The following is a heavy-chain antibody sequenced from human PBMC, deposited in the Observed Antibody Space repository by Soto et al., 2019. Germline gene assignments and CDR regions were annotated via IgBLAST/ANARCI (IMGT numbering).Heavy chain of an antibody. V-gene: IGHV4-31*03. CDR1: SGSIFSGGYY. CDR3: ASSRYAYDFEN. J-gene: IGHJ4*02. CDR2: IYYSGTT. D-gene: IGHD2-2*01. Sequence: PSETLSLTCTVSSGSIFSGGYYWSFIRQHPGKGLEWIGYIYYSGTTYYNPSLKSRVTLSVDTSQNQFSLRLGSVTAADTAVYYCASSRYAYDFENWGQGNLVTVSS.